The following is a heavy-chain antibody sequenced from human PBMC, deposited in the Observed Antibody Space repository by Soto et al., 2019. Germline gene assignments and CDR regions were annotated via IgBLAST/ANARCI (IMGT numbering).Heavy chain of an antibody. CDR1: GFTLSSCV. CDR3: AKGPEKLFHGVLDS. Sequence: EVQLLESGGGLVQPGGSLRLSCAASGFTLSSCVMTWVRQAPGKGLEWVSGIDTGGGGTYYADSVKGRFTISRDNSKNTLYPKMNSLKAEDPAVYYCAKGPEKLFHGVLDSWGQGTLVTVFS. V-gene: IGHV3-23*01. CDR2: IDTGGGGT. D-gene: IGHD2-8*01. J-gene: IGHJ4*02.